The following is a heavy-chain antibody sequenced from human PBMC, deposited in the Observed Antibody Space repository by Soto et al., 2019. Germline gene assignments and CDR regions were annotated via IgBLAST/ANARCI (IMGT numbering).Heavy chain of an antibody. D-gene: IGHD6-13*01. V-gene: IGHV4-61*08. CDR3: ARRYGTVFDY. Sequence: SETLSLTCTVSGGSISSGGYSWSWIRQPPGKGLEWIGYIYYSGSTNYNPSLKSRVTISVDTSKNQFSLKVSSVTAADTAVYYCARRYGTVFDYWGQGTLVTVSS. CDR2: IYYSGST. CDR1: GGSISSGGYS. J-gene: IGHJ4*02.